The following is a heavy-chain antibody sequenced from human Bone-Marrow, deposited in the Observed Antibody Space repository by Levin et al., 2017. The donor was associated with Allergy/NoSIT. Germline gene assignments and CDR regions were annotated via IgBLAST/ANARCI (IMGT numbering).Heavy chain of an antibody. V-gene: IGHV3-15*01. J-gene: IGHJ4*02. CDR3: TTRSH. CDR1: GFTFGNAW. CDR2: IKGKTDGGTT. Sequence: GESLKISCVASGFTFGNAWMNWVRQAPGKGLQWVGRIKGKTDGGTTDYAAPVKGRFTISRDDSKKTLYLQMNSLKTEDTAINYCTTRSHWGQGTLVTVFS.